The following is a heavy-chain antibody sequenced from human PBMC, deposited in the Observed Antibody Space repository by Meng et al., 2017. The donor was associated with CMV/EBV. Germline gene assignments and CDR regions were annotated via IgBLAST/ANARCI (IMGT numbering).Heavy chain of an antibody. Sequence: VSSKAAGDTFSSYTSSWVRQAPGQGLEWMERIIPILGIASYAQKFKGKVTITADKSTSTAYMELSSLRSEDTAVYYCARDRNWFDPWGQGTLVTVSS. CDR2: IIPILGIA. CDR1: GDTFSSYT. V-gene: IGHV1-69*04. CDR3: ARDRNWFDP. J-gene: IGHJ5*02.